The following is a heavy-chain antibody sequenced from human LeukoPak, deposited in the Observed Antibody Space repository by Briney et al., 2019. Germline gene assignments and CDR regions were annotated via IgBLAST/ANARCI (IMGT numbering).Heavy chain of an antibody. CDR3: ARAASTVTHQGDY. CDR1: GYTFTSYY. V-gene: IGHV1-46*01. Sequence: ASVKVSCKASGYTFTSYYIHWVRQAPGQGLEWMGIINPSGGSTSYAQKFQGRVTMTWDTSTSTVYMELSSLRSEDTAVYYCARAASTVTHQGDYWGQGTLVTVSS. D-gene: IGHD4-23*01. J-gene: IGHJ4*02. CDR2: INPSGGST.